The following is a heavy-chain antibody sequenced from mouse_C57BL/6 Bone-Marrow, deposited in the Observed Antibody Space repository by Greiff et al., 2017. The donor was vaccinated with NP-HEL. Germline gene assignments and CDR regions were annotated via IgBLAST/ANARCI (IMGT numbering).Heavy chain of an antibody. CDR3: TREDGNYGCFAY. CDR1: GFTFSSYA. J-gene: IGHJ3*01. CDR2: ISSGGDYI. V-gene: IGHV5-9-1*02. Sequence: DVMLVESGEGLVKPGGSLKLSCAASGFTFSSYAMSWVRQTPEKRLEWVAYISSGGDYIYYADTVKGRFTISRDNARNTLYLQMSSLKSEDTAMYYCTREDGNYGCFAYWGQGTLVTVSA. D-gene: IGHD2-1*01.